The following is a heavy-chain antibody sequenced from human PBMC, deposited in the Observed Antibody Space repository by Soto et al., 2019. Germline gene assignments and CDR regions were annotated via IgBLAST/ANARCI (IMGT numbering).Heavy chain of an antibody. V-gene: IGHV1-46*01. CDR2: INPSSGRT. J-gene: IGHJ4*02. D-gene: IGHD5-18*01. Sequence: ASVKVSCKASGYTFTSYSMHWVRQAPGQGLEWMGIINPSSGRTSYAQNFQGRVTMTSDTSTSIVYMEMSSLKSEDTAVYYCASQTRPTYSYGYPYFDYWGQGTLVTVSS. CDR1: GYTFTSYS. CDR3: ASQTRPTYSYGYPYFDY.